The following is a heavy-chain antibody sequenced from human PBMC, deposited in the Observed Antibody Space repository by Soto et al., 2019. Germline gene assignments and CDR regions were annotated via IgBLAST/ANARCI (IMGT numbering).Heavy chain of an antibody. V-gene: IGHV1-18*04. Sequence: ASVKVSCKASTYTFTSFGISWVRQAPGQGLEWMGWISGYNGHTNVAQELQGRLTMTTDTPTNTAYMELRSLTSDDTAVYYCARSGATRPVYYHGMDVWGQGTTVTVSS. J-gene: IGHJ6*02. CDR2: ISGYNGHT. CDR1: TYTFTSFG. CDR3: ARSGATRPVYYHGMDV. D-gene: IGHD1-26*01.